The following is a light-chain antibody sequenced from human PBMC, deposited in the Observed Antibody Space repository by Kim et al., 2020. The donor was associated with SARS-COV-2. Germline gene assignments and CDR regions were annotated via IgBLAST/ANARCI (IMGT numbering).Light chain of an antibody. Sequence: DIQMTQSPSSVSASAGDRVTITCRASQTISSCLAWYQQKPGKAPEFLIYATSILQSGVPSRFSGSGSGTDFTLTISSLQSEDFATYYCQQAYSFPLTFGGGTKVDIK. CDR3: QQAYSFPLT. V-gene: IGKV1-12*01. CDR1: QTISSC. J-gene: IGKJ4*01. CDR2: ATS.